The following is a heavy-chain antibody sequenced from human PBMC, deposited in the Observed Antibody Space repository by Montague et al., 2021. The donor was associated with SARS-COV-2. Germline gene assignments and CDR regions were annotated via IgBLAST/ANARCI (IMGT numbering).Heavy chain of an antibody. D-gene: IGHD1-1*01. V-gene: IGHV4-61*02. CDR3: ARVGGGTTRYLDA. CDR2: IYTSGGT. CDR1: GASISSGDYY. J-gene: IGHJ4*02. Sequence: TLSLTCTVSGASISSGDYYWSWIRQPAGKGLEWIGRIYTSGGTEYKPSLNSRVTILVDTSKNQFFLNLRSVTAADTAGDYCARVGGGTTRYLDAWGQGTLVTVSS.